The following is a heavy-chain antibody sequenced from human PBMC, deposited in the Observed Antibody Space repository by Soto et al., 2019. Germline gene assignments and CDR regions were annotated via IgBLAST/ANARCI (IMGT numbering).Heavy chain of an antibody. CDR1: GYSFASYW. V-gene: IGHV5-51*01. Sequence: PXESLRISCQGSGYSFASYWIGLVRQMPGKDLEWMGIIYPGDSDTRYSPSFQGQVTISADKSLRTAYLQWTSLKASDTALYYCARTRSFTLGFYYDGMDVWGQGTTVTVSS. D-gene: IGHD6-6*01. CDR2: IYPGDSDT. CDR3: ARTRSFTLGFYYDGMDV. J-gene: IGHJ6*02.